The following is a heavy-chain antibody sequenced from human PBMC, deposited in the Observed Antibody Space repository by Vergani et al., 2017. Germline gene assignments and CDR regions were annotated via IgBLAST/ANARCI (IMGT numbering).Heavy chain of an antibody. J-gene: IGHJ4*02. CDR3: ASGYSSGWMLAFDY. D-gene: IGHD6-19*01. Sequence: QVQVVQSGAEVKKSGASEKVSCKTSGYTFSNYYMHWVRQAPGQGLEWMGIINPSGGHTNYAQKFQGRVTMTRDTSTSTAYMELSSLRSEDTAVYYCASGYSSGWMLAFDYWGQGTLVTVSS. CDR2: INPSGGHT. V-gene: IGHV1-46*01. CDR1: GYTFSNYY.